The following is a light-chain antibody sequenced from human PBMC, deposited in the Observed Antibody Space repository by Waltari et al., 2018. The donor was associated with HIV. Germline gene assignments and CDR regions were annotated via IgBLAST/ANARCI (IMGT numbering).Light chain of an antibody. CDR2: AAL. CDR3: QQYGSSPYT. J-gene: IGKJ2*01. CDR1: VSSNY. Sequence: VSSNYLAWYQQKPGQAPRLLIYAALKRATGIPDRFSGSGSGTDFTLSISRLEPQDFAVYYCQQYGSSPYTFGQGTKLEIK. V-gene: IGKV3-20*01.